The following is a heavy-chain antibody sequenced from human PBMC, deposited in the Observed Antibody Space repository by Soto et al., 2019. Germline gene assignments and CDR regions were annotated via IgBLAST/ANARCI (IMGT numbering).Heavy chain of an antibody. D-gene: IGHD3-10*01. CDR2: IGTLHDT. Sequence: EVQLVESGGGSVQPGGSLGLSCAASGFTFSASDMHWVRQTTGGGLEWVAAIGTLHDTYYPDSVKGRFTISRDNARNSLNLQMNRRRGGAPGVYYWARQASIGDGGGGWLDPWGQGTLVTVSS. CDR3: ARQASIGDGGGGWLDP. CDR1: GFTFSASD. V-gene: IGHV3-13*01. J-gene: IGHJ5*02.